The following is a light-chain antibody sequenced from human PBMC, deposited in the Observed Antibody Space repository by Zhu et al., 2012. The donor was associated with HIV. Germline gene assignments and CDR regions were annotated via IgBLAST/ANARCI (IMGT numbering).Light chain of an antibody. J-gene: IGKJ4*01. Sequence: EIVLTQSPGTLTLSPGEGATLSCRASQSVSNYYLAWYQQKPGQAPRLLVYGASQRASGIPGRFSGSGSGTDLTLTISRLEPEDFAVYYCQQYGMSPLTFGGGTKVGSN. CDR3: QQYGMSPLT. CDR1: QSVSNYY. V-gene: IGKV3-20*01. CDR2: GAS.